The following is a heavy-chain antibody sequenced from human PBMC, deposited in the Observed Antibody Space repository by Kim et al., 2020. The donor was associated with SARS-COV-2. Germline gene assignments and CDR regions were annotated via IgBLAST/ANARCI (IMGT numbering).Heavy chain of an antibody. CDR3: DGADF. Sequence: ISGSCANTHYADSVKGRFTISRDKSKYRLYLQMNSLRVEDTAVYYCDGADFWGQGTLVTVSS. V-gene: IGHV3-23*01. CDR2: ISGSCANT. D-gene: IGHD3-10*01. J-gene: IGHJ4*02.